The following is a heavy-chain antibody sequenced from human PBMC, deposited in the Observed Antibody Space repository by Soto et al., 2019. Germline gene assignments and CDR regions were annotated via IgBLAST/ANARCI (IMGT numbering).Heavy chain of an antibody. V-gene: IGHV1-2*04. Sequence: ASVKVSCKASGYTFTGYYMHWVRQAPGQGLEWMGWINPNSGGTNYAQKFQGWVTMTRDTSISTAYMELSRLRSDDTAVYYCAIGGQLVYYYYYKDVWGKGTTVTVSS. CDR2: INPNSGGT. D-gene: IGHD3-10*01. CDR1: GYTFTGYY. CDR3: AIGGQLVYYYYYKDV. J-gene: IGHJ6*03.